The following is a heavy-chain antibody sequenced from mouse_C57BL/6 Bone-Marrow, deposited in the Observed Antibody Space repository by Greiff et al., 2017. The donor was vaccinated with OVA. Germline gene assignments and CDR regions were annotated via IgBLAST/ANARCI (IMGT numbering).Heavy chain of an antibody. V-gene: IGHV5-4*01. J-gene: IGHJ2*01. CDR1: GFTFSSYA. CDR2: ISDGGSYT. CDR3: ARGNWDGGFDY. D-gene: IGHD4-1*01. Sequence: EVHLVESGGGLVKPGGSLKLSCAASGFTFSSYAMSWVRQTPEKRLEWVATISDGGSYTYYPDNVKGRLTISRDNAKNNLYLQMSHLKSEDTAMYYCARGNWDGGFDYWGQGTTLTVSS.